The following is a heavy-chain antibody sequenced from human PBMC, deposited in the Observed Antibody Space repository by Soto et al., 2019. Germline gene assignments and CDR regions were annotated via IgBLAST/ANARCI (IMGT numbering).Heavy chain of an antibody. D-gene: IGHD2-15*01. V-gene: IGHV4-59*01. CDR3: ARNLGYCSGGSCYSAGWFDP. Sequence: QVQLQESGPGLVKPSETLSLTCTVSGGSISSYYWSWIRQPPGKGLEWIGYSYYSGSTNYNPSLKSRVTISVDTSKNQFSLKLSSVTAADTAVYYCARNLGYCSGGSCYSAGWFDPWGQGTLVTVSS. J-gene: IGHJ5*02. CDR1: GGSISSYY. CDR2: SYYSGST.